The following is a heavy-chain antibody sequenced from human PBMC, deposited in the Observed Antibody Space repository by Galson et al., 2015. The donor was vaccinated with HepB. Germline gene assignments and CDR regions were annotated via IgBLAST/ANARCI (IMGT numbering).Heavy chain of an antibody. V-gene: IGHV3-30*04. CDR1: GFTFRTYA. CDR2: ISSDGSHK. J-gene: IGHJ6*02. Sequence: SLRLSCAASGFTFRTYAIHWVRQAPGKGLEWVAVISSDGSHKYYADSVRGRFTISRDNSKNTLYLQMNSLRAEDTAVYYCARPHCIGARCYLYYYGMDVWGQGATVTVSS. CDR3: ARPHCIGARCYLYYYGMDV. D-gene: IGHD2-15*01.